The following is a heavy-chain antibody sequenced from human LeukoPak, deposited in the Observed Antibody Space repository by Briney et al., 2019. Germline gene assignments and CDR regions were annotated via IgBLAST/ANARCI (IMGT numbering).Heavy chain of an antibody. V-gene: IGHV1-8*01. CDR2: MNPNTGNT. CDR1: GYTFTSYD. D-gene: IGHD6-13*01. J-gene: IGHJ5*02. Sequence: ASVKVSCKASGYTFTSYDINWVRQATGQGLEWMGWMNPNTGNTGYVQKFQGRVTMTSDTSISTAYMELSSLTSDDTAVYYCAKDKAAGTYNWFDPWGQGTLVTVSS. CDR3: AKDKAAGTYNWFDP.